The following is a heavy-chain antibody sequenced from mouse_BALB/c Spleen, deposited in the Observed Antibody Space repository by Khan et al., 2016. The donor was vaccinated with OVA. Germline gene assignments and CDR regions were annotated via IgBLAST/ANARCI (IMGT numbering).Heavy chain of an antibody. J-gene: IGHJ2*01. D-gene: IGHD1-3*01. CDR2: ISYSGNT. CDR1: GYSITRDYA. Sequence: DVQLQESGPGLVKPSQSLSLICTVTGYSITRDYAWNWIRQFPGNKLEWMGFISYSGNTKYNPSLKSRISITRDTSKNQFFLQLNTVTTEDTATYYCARVSGANFNYWRHGTTLTVSS. CDR3: ARVSGANFNY. V-gene: IGHV3-2*02.